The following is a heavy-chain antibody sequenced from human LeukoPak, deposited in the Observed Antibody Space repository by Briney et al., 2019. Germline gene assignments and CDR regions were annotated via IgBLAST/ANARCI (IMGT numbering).Heavy chain of an antibody. CDR3: ARVTVGALDY. D-gene: IGHD1-26*01. CDR1: EFSVGSNY. CDR2: ISSSGSTI. J-gene: IGHJ4*02. Sequence: GGSLRLSCAASEFSVGSNYMTWVRQAPGKGLEWVSYISSSGSTIYYADSVKGRFTISRDNAKNSLYLQMNSLRAEDTAVYYCARVTVGALDYWGQGTLVTVSS. V-gene: IGHV3-48*03.